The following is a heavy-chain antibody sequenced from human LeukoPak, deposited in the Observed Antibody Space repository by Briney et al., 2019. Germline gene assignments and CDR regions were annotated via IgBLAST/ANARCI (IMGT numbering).Heavy chain of an antibody. CDR1: GFTFDDYG. CDR3: AKGSWGDD. D-gene: IGHD7-27*01. V-gene: IGHV3-23*01. Sequence: GGSLRLSCAASGFTFDDYGMSWVRQAPGKGLEWVSAISGSGGSTYYADSVKGRFTIFRDNSKNTLYLQMNSLRADDTAVYYCAKGSWGDDWGQGTLVTVSS. J-gene: IGHJ4*02. CDR2: ISGSGGST.